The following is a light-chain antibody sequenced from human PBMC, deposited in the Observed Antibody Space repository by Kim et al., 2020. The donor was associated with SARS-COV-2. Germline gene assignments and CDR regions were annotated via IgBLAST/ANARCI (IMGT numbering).Light chain of an antibody. Sequence: EIVMTQSPATLSVSPGERATLSCWASESISSKLAWYQQKPGQAPRLLIYGASTRATDIPARFSGSGSGTDFTLTISSLQSEDFAVYYCHQYHDWPPWTFGQGTKVDIK. CDR1: ESISSK. V-gene: IGKV3-15*01. CDR2: GAS. J-gene: IGKJ1*01. CDR3: HQYHDWPPWT.